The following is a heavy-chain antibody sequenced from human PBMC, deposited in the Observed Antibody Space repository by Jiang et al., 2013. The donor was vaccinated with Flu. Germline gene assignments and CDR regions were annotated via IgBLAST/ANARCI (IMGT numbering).Heavy chain of an antibody. V-gene: IGHV2-5*02. J-gene: IGHJ3*02. Sequence: KPTQTLTLTCSFSGFSLTVPELAVGWIRQPPGKALEWLAFIYGGTDKGYSPALKTRLTITGDTSKSQVVLSMTNMAPLDTATYFCALFPPRRVGNLPPIWGQGTMVTVSS. CDR1: GFSLTVPELA. D-gene: IGHD1-14*01. CDR3: ALFPPRRVGNLPPI. CDR2: IYGGTDK.